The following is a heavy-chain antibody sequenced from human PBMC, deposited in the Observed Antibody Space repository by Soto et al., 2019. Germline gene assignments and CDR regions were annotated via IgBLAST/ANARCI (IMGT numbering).Heavy chain of an antibody. CDR3: AHSGPYCIRAGCYAGSGWFAP. V-gene: IGHV2-5*02. CDR1: GFSLSTTGVG. J-gene: IGHJ5*02. Sequence: QITLKESGPTLVKPTQTLTLTCTFSGFSLSTTGVGVGWIRQPPGKALEWLALIFWDDDKRYIPSLKSRLTITKATSKNQVVLTMTNMDPVDTATYYCAHSGPYCIRAGCYAGSGWFAPWGQGTLVTVSS. D-gene: IGHD2-2*01. CDR2: IFWDDDK.